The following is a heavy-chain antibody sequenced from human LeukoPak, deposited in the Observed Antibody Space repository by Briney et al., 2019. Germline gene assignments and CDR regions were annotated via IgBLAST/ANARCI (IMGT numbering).Heavy chain of an antibody. CDR2: MNPNSGNT. Sequence: ASVKVSCKASGYTFSSYDINWVRQATGQGLEWMGWMNPNSGNTGYAQKFQGRVTMTRNTSISTAYMDVSSLRSDDTAVYYCARAPDCSGGSCYLWFDPWGQGTLVTVSS. CDR1: GYTFSSYD. CDR3: ARAPDCSGGSCYLWFDP. V-gene: IGHV1-8*01. J-gene: IGHJ5*02. D-gene: IGHD2-15*01.